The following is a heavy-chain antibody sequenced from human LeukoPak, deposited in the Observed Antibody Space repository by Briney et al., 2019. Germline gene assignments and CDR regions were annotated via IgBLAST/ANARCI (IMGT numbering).Heavy chain of an antibody. J-gene: IGHJ4*02. CDR1: GESFGGYY. V-gene: IGHV4-34*01. CDR2: INHSGSI. Sequence: SETLSPTCAVYGESFGGYYWSWIRQPPGKGLEWIGEINHSGSINYNPSLKSRVTVSVDTSKNQFSLKLSSVTAADTAVYYCASSYYYGSGSYRPFYFDYWGQGTLVTVSS. D-gene: IGHD3-10*01. CDR3: ASSYYYGSGSYRPFYFDY.